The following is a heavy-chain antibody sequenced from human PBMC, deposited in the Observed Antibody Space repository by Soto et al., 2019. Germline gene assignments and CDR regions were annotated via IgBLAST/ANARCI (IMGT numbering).Heavy chain of an antibody. D-gene: IGHD3-22*01. CDR2: ISGSGGST. Sequence: EVQLLESGGGLVQPGGSLRLSCAASGFTFSSYAMSWVRQAPGKGLEWVSAISGSGGSTYYADSVKGRFTISRDNSKNTLYLQMNSLRAEDTAVYYCAKDLPYYYDSSGYYYSMGMLADYWVQGTLVTVSS. V-gene: IGHV3-23*01. CDR1: GFTFSSYA. J-gene: IGHJ4*02. CDR3: AKDLPYYYDSSGYYYSMGMLADY.